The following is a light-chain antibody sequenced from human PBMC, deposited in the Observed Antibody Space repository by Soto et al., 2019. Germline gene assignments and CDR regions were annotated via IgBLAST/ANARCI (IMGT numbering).Light chain of an antibody. CDR1: QSVSSY. Sequence: EIAFTQSPDTLSLSPGEGASLSCRASQSVSSYLAWYQQKPGQAPRLLIYDASNRATGIPARFSGSGSGTDFTLTISSLEPEDFAVYYCQQRSNWPPWITFGQGTRLEIK. CDR3: QQRSNWPPWIT. J-gene: IGKJ5*01. CDR2: DAS. V-gene: IGKV3-11*01.